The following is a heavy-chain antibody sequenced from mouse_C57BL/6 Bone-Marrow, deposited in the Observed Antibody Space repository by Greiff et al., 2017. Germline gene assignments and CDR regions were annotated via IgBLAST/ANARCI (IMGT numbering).Heavy chain of an antibody. CDR1: GYTFTGYW. Sequence: QVQLQQSGAELMKPGASVKLSCKATGYTFTGYWIEWVKQRPGHGLEWIGEILPGSGSTNYNEKFKGKATFTADTSSNTAYMQLSSLTTEDSAIYYGARRGYGSSYVPCYFDVWGTGTTVTVSS. CDR2: ILPGSGST. V-gene: IGHV1-9*01. D-gene: IGHD1-1*01. CDR3: ARRGYGSSYVPCYFDV. J-gene: IGHJ1*03.